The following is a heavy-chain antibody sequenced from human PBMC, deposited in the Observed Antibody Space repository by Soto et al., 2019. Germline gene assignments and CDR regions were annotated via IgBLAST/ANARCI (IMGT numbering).Heavy chain of an antibody. V-gene: IGHV4-30-4*01. Sequence: QVQLQEAGPGLVKPSQTLSLTCIVSGGSISSGDYYWSWIRQPPGKGLEWIGNIYHSGSTDYNPSFKSRFIISLDTPKTQFSLKLSSVTAADTAVYYCARERGILGEVDLWGQGALVTVSS. J-gene: IGHJ5*02. CDR3: ARERGILGEVDL. CDR2: IYHSGST. D-gene: IGHD1-26*01. CDR1: GGSISSGDYY.